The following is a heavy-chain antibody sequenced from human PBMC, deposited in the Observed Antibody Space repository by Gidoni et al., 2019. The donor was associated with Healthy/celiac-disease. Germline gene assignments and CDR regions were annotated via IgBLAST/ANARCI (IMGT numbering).Heavy chain of an antibody. D-gene: IGHD3-22*01. CDR1: GGSISSGSYY. V-gene: IGHV4-61*02. CDR3: ARGLSDYDDSSGEDNWFDP. CDR2: IYTRGST. J-gene: IGHJ5*02. Sequence: QVPLQESGPGLVKTSQTLYLTCTVSGGSISSGSYYWSWIRQPAGKGLEWIGRIYTRGSTNYNPSLKSRVTISVDTSKNQFSLKLSSVTAADTAVYYCARGLSDYDDSSGEDNWFDPWGQGTLVTVSS.